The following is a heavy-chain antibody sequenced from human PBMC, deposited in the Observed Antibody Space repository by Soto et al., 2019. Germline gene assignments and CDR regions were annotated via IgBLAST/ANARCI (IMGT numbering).Heavy chain of an antibody. CDR1: GVMLSSYG. CDR2: ISHDGINN. Sequence: GGALRLSCPASGVMLSSYGTDWIRQAPGKRMVWVAVISHDGINNYYGDSVKGRCTVSRENSSNTLFLHIDSLRPEDTAVYYCAKLVGGVKAIGAPGNWFDPWGQGTLVTVAS. J-gene: IGHJ5*02. CDR3: AKLVGGVKAIGAPGNWFDP. D-gene: IGHD3-3*01. V-gene: IGHV3-30*18.